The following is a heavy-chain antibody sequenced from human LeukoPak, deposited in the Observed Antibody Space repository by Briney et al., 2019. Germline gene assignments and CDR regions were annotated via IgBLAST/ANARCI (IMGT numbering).Heavy chain of an antibody. Sequence: GGSLRLSCAASGFTFSTYAVTWVRQAPGKGLEWVSTITSNDNTYHADSVRGRFTISRDNSKNTLYLQMSSLRAEDTAVYYCAKDRGRYYDSRGYYWGYYFDSWGQGILVTVST. CDR3: AKDRGRYYDSRGYYWGYYFDS. CDR1: GFTFSTYA. CDR2: ITSNDNT. D-gene: IGHD3-22*01. V-gene: IGHV3-23*01. J-gene: IGHJ4*02.